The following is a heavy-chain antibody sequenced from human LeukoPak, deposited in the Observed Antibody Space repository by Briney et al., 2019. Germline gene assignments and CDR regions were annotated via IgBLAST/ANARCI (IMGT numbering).Heavy chain of an antibody. CDR1: GFTFSDFY. D-gene: IGHD6-19*01. J-gene: IGHJ4*02. CDR3: ARDRVKIRSKGGLAGHFDY. Sequence: GGSLRLSCAASGFTFSDFYMTWIRQAPGKGLEWISYITSAGSTYYAGSVKGRFTISRDNAKNSLYLQMNSLRAEDTAVYYCARDRVKIRSKGGLAGHFDYWGQGTLVTVSS. CDR2: ITSAGST. V-gene: IGHV3-11*04.